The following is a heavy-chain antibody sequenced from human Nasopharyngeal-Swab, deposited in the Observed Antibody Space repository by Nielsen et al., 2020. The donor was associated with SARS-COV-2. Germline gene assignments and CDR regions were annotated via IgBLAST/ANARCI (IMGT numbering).Heavy chain of an antibody. CDR2: INWKGGST. CDR3: ASEYYDGGFDP. J-gene: IGHJ5*02. D-gene: IGHD3-3*01. Sequence: GESLKISCAASGFTFDDYGMSWVRQAPGKGLEWVSGINWKGGSTGYADSVKGRFTISRDNAKNSLFLQMNSLTAEAPSFSPFASEYYDGGFDPWGQGTLVTVSS. V-gene: IGHV3-20*01. CDR1: GFTFDDYG.